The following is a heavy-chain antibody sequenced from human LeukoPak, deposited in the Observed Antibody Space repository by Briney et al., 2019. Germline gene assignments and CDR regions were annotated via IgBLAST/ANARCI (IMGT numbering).Heavy chain of an antibody. Sequence: SETLSLTCTVSGGSISSYYWSWIRQPPGKGLEWIGYIYYSGSTNYNPSLKSRVTISVDTSKNQFSLKLSSVTAADTAVYYCARSNSSGWLEGGFDYWGQGTLVTVSS. CDR3: ARSNSSGWLEGGFDY. J-gene: IGHJ4*02. CDR1: GGSISSYY. CDR2: IYYSGST. D-gene: IGHD6-19*01. V-gene: IGHV4-59*01.